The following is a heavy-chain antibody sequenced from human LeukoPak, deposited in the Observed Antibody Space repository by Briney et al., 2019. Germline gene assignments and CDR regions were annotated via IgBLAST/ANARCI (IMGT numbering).Heavy chain of an antibody. CDR2: INPNSGGT. D-gene: IGHD3-9*01. Sequence: ASVKVSCKASGYTFTGYYMHWVRPAPGQGLEWMGWINPNSGGTNYAQKFQGRVTMTRDTSISTAYMELSRLRSDDTAVYYCARAISYYDILTGYTWDYWGQGTLVTVSS. V-gene: IGHV1-2*02. CDR1: GYTFTGYY. CDR3: ARAISYYDILTGYTWDY. J-gene: IGHJ4*02.